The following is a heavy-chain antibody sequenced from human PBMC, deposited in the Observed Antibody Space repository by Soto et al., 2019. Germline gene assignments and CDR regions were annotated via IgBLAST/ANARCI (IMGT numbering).Heavy chain of an antibody. V-gene: IGHV3-53*02. CDR1: GFTVSDTY. J-gene: IGHJ4*02. CDR2: IYGGSAT. Sequence: EVRLVETGGGLIQPGGSLRLSCAASGFTVSDTYMNWVRQAPGKGLEWVSVIYGGSATYYADPVKGRFTIYRDNPKNTVFLQMSSLKVNDTAVYYCARGKSGWLTFDYWGQGSLVTVSS. CDR3: ARGKSGWLTFDY. D-gene: IGHD6-19*01.